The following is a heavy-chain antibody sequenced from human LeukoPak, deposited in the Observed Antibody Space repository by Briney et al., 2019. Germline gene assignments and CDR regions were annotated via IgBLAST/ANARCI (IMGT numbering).Heavy chain of an antibody. CDR3: ARLKVRDYHTFFDY. Sequence: SETLSLTCTVSGGSISSYYWSWIRQPAGKGLEWIGRIYTSGSTNYNPSLTSRVTMSVDTSKNQFSLKLSSVTAADTAVYYCARLKVRDYHTFFDYWGQGTLVTVSS. CDR2: IYTSGST. J-gene: IGHJ4*02. D-gene: IGHD4-17*01. CDR1: GGSISSYY. V-gene: IGHV4-4*07.